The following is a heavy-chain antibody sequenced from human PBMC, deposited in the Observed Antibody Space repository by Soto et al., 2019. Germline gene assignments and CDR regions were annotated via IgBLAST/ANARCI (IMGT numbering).Heavy chain of an antibody. D-gene: IGHD3-22*01. CDR2: TSYDGRNN. Sequence: GGSLRLSCAASGFTFSSYVMHWVRQAPGKGLEWVAVTSYDGRNNNYADSVRGRFTISRDNSKNTLYLQMNSLRAEDTAVYYCAKVTYYQNSSSFYVFDYWGQGTPVTVSP. V-gene: IGHV3-30*18. CDR1: GFTFSSYV. CDR3: AKVTYYQNSSSFYVFDY. J-gene: IGHJ4*02.